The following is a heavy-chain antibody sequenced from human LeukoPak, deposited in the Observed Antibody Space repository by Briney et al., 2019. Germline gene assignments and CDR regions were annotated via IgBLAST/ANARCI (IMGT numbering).Heavy chain of an antibody. CDR3: ARVRGPILTAYSLRDFDY. V-gene: IGHV1-69*04. CDR2: IIPVLGIA. D-gene: IGHD3-9*01. Sequence: GASVKVSCKPSGGTFSTYGITWVRQAPGQGLEWMGKIIPVLGIAGYAQKFQGRVTITADKSTTTVYMELSSLRSEDAAVYYCARVRGPILTAYSLRDFDYWGQGTLVTVSS. CDR1: GGTFSTYG. J-gene: IGHJ4*02.